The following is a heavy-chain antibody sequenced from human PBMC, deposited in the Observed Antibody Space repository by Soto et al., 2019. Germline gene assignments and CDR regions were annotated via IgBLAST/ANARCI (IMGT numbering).Heavy chain of an antibody. CDR1: GVSISSGGYY. Sequence: QVQLQESGPGLVKPSQTLSLTCTVSGVSISSGGYYWSWIRQHPGKGLEWIGYIYYSGSTYYNPFLKSRATISVDTSKNQFYLNLSAVTAADTAVYYCARCPKSGSYYYYSGLDVWGQGTTVTVSS. CDR2: IYYSGST. CDR3: ARCPKSGSYYYYSGLDV. D-gene: IGHD3-10*01. V-gene: IGHV4-31*03. J-gene: IGHJ6*02.